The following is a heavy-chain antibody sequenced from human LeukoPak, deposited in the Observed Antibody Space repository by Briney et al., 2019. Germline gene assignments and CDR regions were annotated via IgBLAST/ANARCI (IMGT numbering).Heavy chain of an antibody. CDR2: IRYDGSNK. Sequence: GGSLRLSCAASGFTFSSHVMHWVRQAPGKGLEWVAFIRYDGSNKDYADSVKGRFTISRDNSKNTLYLQMDSLRAEDTAVYYCARGCDSYCYWGIGFESWGQGTLVTVSS. CDR3: ARGCDSYCYWGIGFES. V-gene: IGHV3-30*02. D-gene: IGHD2-21*02. CDR1: GFTFSSHV. J-gene: IGHJ4*02.